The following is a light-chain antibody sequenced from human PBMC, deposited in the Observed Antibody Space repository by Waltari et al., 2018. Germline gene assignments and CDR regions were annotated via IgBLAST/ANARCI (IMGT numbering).Light chain of an antibody. J-gene: IGKJ4*01. CDR2: LGS. CDR1: QSLLHSNGYNY. Sequence: DIVMTQSPLSLPVTPGEPASISCRSSQSLLHSNGYNYLNWYLQTPGQSPQLLISLGSNRASGVPDRCSGSGSGTDFTLKISRVEAEDVGVYYCMQALQIPLTFGGGTKVEIK. V-gene: IGKV2-28*01. CDR3: MQALQIPLT.